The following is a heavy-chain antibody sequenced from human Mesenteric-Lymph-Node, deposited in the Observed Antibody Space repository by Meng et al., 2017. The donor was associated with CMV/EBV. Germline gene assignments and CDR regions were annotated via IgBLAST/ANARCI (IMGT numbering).Heavy chain of an antibody. V-gene: IGHV1-8*03. J-gene: IGHJ4*02. D-gene: IGHD3-16*02. CDR3: ARGSFYLDY. CDR1: GYTFTGHY. CDR2: MNFNTGNT. Sequence: ASVKVYCKASGYTFTGHYIHWVRQAPGQGLEWMGWMNFNTGNTGYAQKFQGRVTFTRDTSVNTAYMELSSLKFEDTAVYYCARGSFYLDYWGQGTVVTVSS.